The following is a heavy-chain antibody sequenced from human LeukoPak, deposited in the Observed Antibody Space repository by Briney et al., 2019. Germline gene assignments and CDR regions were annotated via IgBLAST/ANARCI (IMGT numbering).Heavy chain of an antibody. V-gene: IGHV3-21*01. CDR2: ITTSSTYI. D-gene: IGHD6-19*01. Sequence: GGSLRLSCAASGFTFSSYGMSWVRQAPGKGLEWVSSITTSSTYISYVDSVKGRFTISRDNAKNSLYLQMNSLRAEDTAVYYCARGKYSSGWFDYWGQGTLVTVSS. J-gene: IGHJ4*02. CDR3: ARGKYSSGWFDY. CDR1: GFTFSSYG.